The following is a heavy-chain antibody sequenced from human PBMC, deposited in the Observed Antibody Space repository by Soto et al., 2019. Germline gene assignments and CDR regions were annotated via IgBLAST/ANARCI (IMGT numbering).Heavy chain of an antibody. V-gene: IGHV6-1*01. Sequence: PSQTLSLTCAISGDSVSSNNAAWNWIRQSTSRGLEWLGRTYYRSKWYNDYAVSVKSRITINPDTSKNQFSLQLNSVTPEDTAVYYCAIFKLGSGWYWLGYYYGMDVWGQGTTVTVSS. CDR1: GDSVSSNNAA. CDR3: AIFKLGSGWYWLGYYYGMDV. CDR2: TYYRSKWYN. D-gene: IGHD6-19*01. J-gene: IGHJ6*02.